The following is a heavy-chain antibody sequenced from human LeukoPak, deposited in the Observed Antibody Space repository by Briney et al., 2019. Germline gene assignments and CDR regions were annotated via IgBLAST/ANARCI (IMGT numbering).Heavy chain of an antibody. CDR3: ARDPASIAAAGTMSWFDP. J-gene: IGHJ5*02. CDR1: GGTFSSYA. V-gene: IGHV1-69*05. CDR2: IIPIFGTA. D-gene: IGHD6-13*01. Sequence: ASVKVSCKASGGTFSSYAISWVRQAPGQGLEWMGGIIPIFGTANYAQKFQGRVTITTDESTSTAYMELSSLRSEDTAVYYCARDPASIAAAGTMSWFDPWGQGTLVTVSS.